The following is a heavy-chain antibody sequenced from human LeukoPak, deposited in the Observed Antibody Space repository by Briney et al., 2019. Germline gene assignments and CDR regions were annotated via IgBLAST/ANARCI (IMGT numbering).Heavy chain of an antibody. CDR1: GFTFSSYS. V-gene: IGHV3-21*01. D-gene: IGHD6-13*01. J-gene: IGHJ4*02. CDR2: ISSRSTYI. Sequence: GGSLRLSCAASGFTFSSYSMNWVRQAPGKGLELVSSISSRSTYIYYADSVKGRFTISRDNAKNSLYLQMNSLRAEDTAVYYCAKDWSPASGRGGYFDYWGQGTLVTVSS. CDR3: AKDWSPASGRGGYFDY.